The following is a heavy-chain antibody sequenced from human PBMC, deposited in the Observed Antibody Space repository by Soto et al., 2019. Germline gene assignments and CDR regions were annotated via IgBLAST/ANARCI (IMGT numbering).Heavy chain of an antibody. CDR2: IKEDGSEK. D-gene: IGHD5-18*01. CDR1: GITFINYW. V-gene: IGHV3-7*05. CDR3: ACDGGGYSYGYYFDY. Sequence: DVQLVESGGGLVQPGGSLRLSCAASGITFINYWMTWVRQVPGKGLEWVANIKEDGSEKYFGDSVNGRVTTSRVNAMNSLYLQMNSLRAEDTAVYYCACDGGGYSYGYYFDYWGQGALVSVSS. J-gene: IGHJ4*02.